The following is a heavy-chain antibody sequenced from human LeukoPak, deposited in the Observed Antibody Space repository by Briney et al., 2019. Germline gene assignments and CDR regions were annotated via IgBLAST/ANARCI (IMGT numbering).Heavy chain of an antibody. Sequence: GASVKVSCKASGYTFNTYGISWVRQASGQGLQWMGWISAYNGNTNYAQKFQGRVTMTTDTSTSTAYMELRSLRSDDTAVYYCARRRAGRDWFDPWGQGTLVTVSS. CDR2: ISAYNGNT. CDR1: GYTFNTYG. J-gene: IGHJ5*02. V-gene: IGHV1-18*01. D-gene: IGHD6-19*01. CDR3: ARRRAGRDWFDP.